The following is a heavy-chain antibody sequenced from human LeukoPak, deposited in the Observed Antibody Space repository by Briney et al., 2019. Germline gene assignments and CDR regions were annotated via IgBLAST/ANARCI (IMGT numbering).Heavy chain of an antibody. V-gene: IGHV3-7*01. Sequence: GGSLRLSCVVSGFTFSSYWMTWVRQAPGKGLEWVANIKLDGSEQYYVDSVKGRFTISRDNAKSSMFLQMNSLRAEDTAVYYCARAPIGRAYAFDIWGQGTMVTVSS. CDR3: ARAPIGRAYAFDI. CDR2: IKLDGSEQ. D-gene: IGHD1-26*01. CDR1: GFTFSSYW. J-gene: IGHJ3*02.